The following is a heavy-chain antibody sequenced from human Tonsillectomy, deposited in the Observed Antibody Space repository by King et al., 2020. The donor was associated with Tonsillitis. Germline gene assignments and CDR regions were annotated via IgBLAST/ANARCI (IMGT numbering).Heavy chain of an antibody. CDR2: ISINGGST. J-gene: IGHJ4*02. CDR1: GFTFRSYA. CDR3: ARDGPPDY. Sequence: VQLVESGGCLVQPGGSLRLSCAASGFTFRSYAMHWGRQAPGKGREYCSAISINGGSTYYANSVKGRFTISRDNSKNTLYLQMGSLRAEDMAVYYCARDGPPDYWGQGTLVTVSS. V-gene: IGHV3-64*01.